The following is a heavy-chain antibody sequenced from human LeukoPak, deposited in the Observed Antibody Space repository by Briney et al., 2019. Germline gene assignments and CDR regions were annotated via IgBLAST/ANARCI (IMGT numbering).Heavy chain of an antibody. CDR1: GGTFSSYA. D-gene: IGHD2-2*01. CDR3: ARGPDCSSTSCYAAEWYYFDY. J-gene: IGHJ4*02. V-gene: IGHV1-69*13. CDR2: IIPIFGTA. Sequence: SVKVSCKASGGTFSSYAISWGRQAPGQGLEWMGGIIPIFGTANYAQKFQGRVTITADESTSTAYMELSSLRSEDTAVYYCARGPDCSSTSCYAAEWYYFDYWGQGTLVTVSS.